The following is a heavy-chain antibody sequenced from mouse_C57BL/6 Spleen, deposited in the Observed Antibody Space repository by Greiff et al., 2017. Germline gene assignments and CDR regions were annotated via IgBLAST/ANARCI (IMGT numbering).Heavy chain of an antibody. Sequence: DVMLVESGEGLVKPGGSLKLSCAASRFTFSSYAMSWVRQTPEKRLEWVAYISSGGDYISYADTVKGRFTISSDNARNTLYLQKSSLKSEETAMYDCTRHDYDGGYYAMDYCGDGSSVTISS. J-gene: IGHJ4*01. CDR3: TRHDYDGGYYAMDY. CDR2: ISSGGDYI. V-gene: IGHV5-9-1*02. D-gene: IGHD2-4*01. CDR1: RFTFSSYA.